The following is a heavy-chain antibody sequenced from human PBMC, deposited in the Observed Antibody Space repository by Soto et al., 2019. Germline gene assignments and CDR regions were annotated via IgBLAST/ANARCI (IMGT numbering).Heavy chain of an antibody. CDR3: GREPYISGHYSGGCDV. V-gene: IGHV3-30*04. Sequence: QVQLVESGGGVVQPGRSLRLSCAASGFTFSSYAMHWVRQAPGKGLEWVAVVSHDGKTEYHAASVKGRFTISRDTSANILSLQMNSLRDEDTAVYYCGREPYISGHYSGGCDVWGQGTMVTDSS. CDR1: GFTFSSYA. D-gene: IGHD3-22*01. CDR2: VSHDGKTE. J-gene: IGHJ3*01.